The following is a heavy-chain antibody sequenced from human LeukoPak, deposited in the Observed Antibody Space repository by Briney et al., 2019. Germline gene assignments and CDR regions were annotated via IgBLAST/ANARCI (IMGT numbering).Heavy chain of an antibody. J-gene: IGHJ4*02. CDR3: ARGVYIAAAQYGY. CDR1: GGSISRYY. V-gene: IGHV4-59*01. CDR2: IYYSGTT. Sequence: NPSETVSLTCTVSGGSISRYYSSWIRQPPGKGLEWIGYIYYSGTTNYNPSLKSRVTISVDTSKNQFSLKLSSVTAADTAVYYCARGVYIAAAQYGYWGQGTLVTVSS. D-gene: IGHD6-13*01.